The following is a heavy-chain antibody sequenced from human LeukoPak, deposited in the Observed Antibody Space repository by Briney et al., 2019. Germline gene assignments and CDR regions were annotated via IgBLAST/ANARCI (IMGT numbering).Heavy chain of an antibody. CDR3: AKTDCSSIGCKRLHY. V-gene: IGHV3-23*01. J-gene: IGHJ4*02. D-gene: IGHD4-11*01. Sequence: GGSLRLSCAASGFTFNNFAMHWVRQAPGKGPEWVSVISGSGADTYYADSVKGRFTISRDNSKNTLFLQMNSLRAEGTALFFCAKTDCSSIGCKRLHYWGPGTLVTVSS. CDR1: GFTFNNFA. CDR2: ISGSGADT.